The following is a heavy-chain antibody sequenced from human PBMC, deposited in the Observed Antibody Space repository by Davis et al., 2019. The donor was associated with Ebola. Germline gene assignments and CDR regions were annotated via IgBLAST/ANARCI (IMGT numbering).Heavy chain of an antibody. CDR2: ISSSGTVT. V-gene: IGHV3-23*01. CDR1: GFTFNTYA. D-gene: IGHD6-13*01. Sequence: GGSLRLSCAASGFTFNTYAMSWVRQPPGKGLEWISSISSSGTVTYYADSVKGRFTISRDNSKNTLYLQMNSLRAEDTAVYYCANAFNIAAADNYYYYYGMDVWGQGTTVTVSS. CDR3: ANAFNIAAADNYYYYYGMDV. J-gene: IGHJ6*02.